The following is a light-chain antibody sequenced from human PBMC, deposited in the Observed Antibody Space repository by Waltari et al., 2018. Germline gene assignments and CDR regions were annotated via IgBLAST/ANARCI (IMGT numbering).Light chain of an antibody. J-gene: IGLJ3*02. CDR3: GTWDDSLGAWV. CDR1: SSTIRCDS. Sequence: QSVLTPPPSASGTPGQRVTISCSGSSSTIRCDSVSCYQQFQGTAPKLRIYRNSHRPSGVPDRFSGSKFGTSASLAISGLRSEDEADYYCGTWDDSLGAWVFGGGTRVTVL. V-gene: IGLV1-47*01. CDR2: RNS.